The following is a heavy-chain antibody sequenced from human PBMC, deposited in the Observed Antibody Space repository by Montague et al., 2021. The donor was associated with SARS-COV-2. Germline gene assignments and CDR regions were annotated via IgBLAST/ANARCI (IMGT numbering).Heavy chain of an antibody. Sequence: SETLSLTCTVSGGFISSSSYFWGWIRQTPGKGLGWIGNIYYSGTTYYSPSLKSRVTISVGTSKNQFSLRLSSVTAADTAVYSCARVNEADGYSSGWFDYWGQGTLVTVSS. CDR2: IYYSGTT. V-gene: IGHV4-39*01. D-gene: IGHD6-19*01. CDR1: GGFISSSSYF. CDR3: ARVNEADGYSSGWFDY. J-gene: IGHJ4*02.